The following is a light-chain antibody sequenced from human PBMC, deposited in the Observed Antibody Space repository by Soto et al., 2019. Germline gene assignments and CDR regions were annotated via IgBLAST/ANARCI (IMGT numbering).Light chain of an antibody. CDR3: HQRRDWPRT. J-gene: IGKJ1*01. Sequence: DIGLTQSPATLSLSPGERATHACRASQSVGTYLVWYQHKPGQDPRLLIHDVSNRATGIPARFSGSGSGTDFTLTISSLEPEDFAVYYCHQRRDWPRTFGQGTKVEIK. V-gene: IGKV3-11*01. CDR2: DVS. CDR1: QSVGTY.